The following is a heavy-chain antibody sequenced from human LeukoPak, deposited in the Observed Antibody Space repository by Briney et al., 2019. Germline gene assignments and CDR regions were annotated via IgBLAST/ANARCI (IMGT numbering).Heavy chain of an antibody. V-gene: IGHV3-23*01. Sequence: GGSLRLSCAASGFTFSSHAMSWVRQAPGKGVEGVLGTTDSGGSTNYADSVKGRFTICRDNSKNPLYLQMSRLRAEDTAVYYCAKTGGWYLGGYFDYWRQGALVTVSS. D-gene: IGHD6-19*01. CDR3: AKTGGWYLGGYFDY. CDR2: TTDSGGST. J-gene: IGHJ4*02. CDR1: GFTFSSHA.